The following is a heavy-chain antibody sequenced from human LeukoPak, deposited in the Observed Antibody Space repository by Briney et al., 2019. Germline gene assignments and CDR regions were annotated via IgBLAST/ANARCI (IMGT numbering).Heavy chain of an antibody. Sequence: SQTLSLTCAISGDSFSSNSVTWNWVRQSPSRGLEWLGRTYYRSTWYNDYAVSVRGRITVNPDTSKNQFSLHLNSVTPEDTAVYYCARRLTQYDCFDPWGQGILVTVSS. CDR3: ARRLTQYDCFDP. J-gene: IGHJ5*02. CDR2: TYYRSTWYN. D-gene: IGHD2-2*01. V-gene: IGHV6-1*01. CDR1: GDSFSSNSVT.